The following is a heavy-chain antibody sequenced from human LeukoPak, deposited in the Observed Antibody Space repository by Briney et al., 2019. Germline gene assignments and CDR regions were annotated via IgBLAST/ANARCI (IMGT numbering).Heavy chain of an antibody. CDR3: ARDVNPYNWFDP. CDR1: GGSFSSYY. Sequence: SETLSLTCTVSGGSFSSYYWGWIRQPPGKGLEWIGSIYYSGSTYYNPSLKSRVTISVDTSKNQFSLKLSSVTAADTAVYYCARDVNPYNWFDPWGQGTLVTVSS. V-gene: IGHV4-39*07. CDR2: IYYSGST. J-gene: IGHJ5*02.